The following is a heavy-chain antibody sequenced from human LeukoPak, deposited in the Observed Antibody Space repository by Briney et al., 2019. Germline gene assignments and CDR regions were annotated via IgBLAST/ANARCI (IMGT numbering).Heavy chain of an antibody. Sequence: SETLSLTCTVSGGSISSSSYYWGWIRQPPGKGLEWIGSIYYSGSTYYNPSLKSRVTISVDTSKNQFSLKLSSVTAADTAVYYCASWSGSYLLYYYYYMDVWGKGTTVTVSS. CDR1: GGSISSSSYY. J-gene: IGHJ6*03. D-gene: IGHD1-26*01. CDR3: ASWSGSYLLYYYYYMDV. CDR2: IYYSGST. V-gene: IGHV4-39*07.